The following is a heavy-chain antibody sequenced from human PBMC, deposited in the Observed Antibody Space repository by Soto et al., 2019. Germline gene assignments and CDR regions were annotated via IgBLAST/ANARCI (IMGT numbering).Heavy chain of an antibody. J-gene: IGHJ6*02. D-gene: IGHD5-18*01. CDR3: ARDRQLWSRVGDDDYGMDV. CDR2: ISYDGSNK. V-gene: IGHV3-30-3*01. Sequence: GGSLRLSCAASGFTFSSYAMHWVRQAPGKGLEWVAVISYDGSNKYYADSVKGRFTISRDNSKNTLYLQMNSLRAEDTAVYYCARDRQLWSRVGDDDYGMDVWGQGTTVTVSS. CDR1: GFTFSSYA.